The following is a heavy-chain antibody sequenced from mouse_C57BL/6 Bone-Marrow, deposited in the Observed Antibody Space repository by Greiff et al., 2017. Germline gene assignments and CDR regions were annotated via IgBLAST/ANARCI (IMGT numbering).Heavy chain of an antibody. D-gene: IGHD1-1*01. CDR3: SRASYYYDDSLDY. V-gene: IGHV3-2*02. CDR2: ISYSGST. Sequence: EVKLMESGPGLVKPSQSLSLTCTVTGYSITSDYAWNWIRQFPGNKLEWMGYISYSGSTRYSPPLKSRISITRDTSKNQFFLQLNSMTTEDTATYYCSRASYYYDDSLDYWGKGTTLTVSS. CDR1: GYSITSDYA. J-gene: IGHJ2*01.